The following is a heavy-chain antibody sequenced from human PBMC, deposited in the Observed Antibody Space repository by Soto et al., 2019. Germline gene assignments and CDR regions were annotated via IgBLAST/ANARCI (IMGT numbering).Heavy chain of an antibody. CDR1: EFTFSNYA. CDR3: ARDYYKYYDSSGYYRSPAY. D-gene: IGHD3-22*01. Sequence: VGPLRHSSAASEFTFSNYAMSWVRKATGKGLEWVSAISYGGGTTYYADSVKGRFTISRDNSRNTLFLQMNSLRAEDTAVYYCARDYYKYYDSSGYYRSPAYWGQGTLVTVSS. J-gene: IGHJ4*02. CDR2: ISYGGGTT. V-gene: IGHV3-23*01.